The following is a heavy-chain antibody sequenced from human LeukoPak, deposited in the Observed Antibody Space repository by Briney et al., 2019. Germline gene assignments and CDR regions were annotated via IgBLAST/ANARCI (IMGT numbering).Heavy chain of an antibody. CDR2: INSDGSST. Sequence: GGSLRLSCVGAGFTFSSYGLHWVRQAPGKGLVWVSRINSDGSSTSYADSVKGRFTISRDNAKNTLYLQMNSLRAEDTAVYYCARGLRYFDWLFPPDAFDIWGQGTMVTVS. J-gene: IGHJ3*02. CDR3: ARGLRYFDWLFPPDAFDI. D-gene: IGHD3-9*01. CDR1: GFTFSSYG. V-gene: IGHV3-74*01.